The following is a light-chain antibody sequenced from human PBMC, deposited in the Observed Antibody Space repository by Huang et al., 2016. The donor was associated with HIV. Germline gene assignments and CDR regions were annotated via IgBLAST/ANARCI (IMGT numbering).Light chain of an antibody. CDR1: QSVLYDSDNKNY. Sequence: DIVMTQSPDSLAVSLGERATINCTSSQSVLYDSDNKNYLAWYQQRPGQPPKVLIYWASTREAGVPDRFSGSGYGTDFTLTINSLQSEDVAVYYCQQYYSSPAFGQGTKVEIK. CDR2: WAS. CDR3: QQYYSSPA. V-gene: IGKV4-1*01. J-gene: IGKJ1*01.